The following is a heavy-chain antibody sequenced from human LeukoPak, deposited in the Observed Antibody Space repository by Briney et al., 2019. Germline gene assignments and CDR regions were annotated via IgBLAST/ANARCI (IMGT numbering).Heavy chain of an antibody. Sequence: SETLSLTCTVSGGSISSYYWSWIRQPPGKGLEWIGYIYYSGSTNYNPSLKSRVTISVDTSKNQFSLKLSSVTAAYTAVYYCASYDFWSGYHDYWGQGTLVTVSS. J-gene: IGHJ4*02. D-gene: IGHD3-3*01. CDR2: IYYSGST. CDR3: ASYDFWSGYHDY. CDR1: GGSISSYY. V-gene: IGHV4-59*01.